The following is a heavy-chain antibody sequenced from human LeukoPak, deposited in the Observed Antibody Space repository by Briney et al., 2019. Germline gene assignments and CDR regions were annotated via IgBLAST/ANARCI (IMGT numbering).Heavy chain of an antibody. Sequence: PGGSLRLSCVASGFTFSSHWIHWVRQAPGKGLVWISRINSDGSSISYADSVKGRFTVSRDNAKNSLYLQMNSLRAEDTAVYYCARPSRPYGSSEYFQHWGQGTLVIVSS. CDR1: GFTFSSHW. CDR3: ARPSRPYGSSEYFQH. D-gene: IGHD6-13*01. CDR2: INSDGSSI. V-gene: IGHV3-74*01. J-gene: IGHJ1*01.